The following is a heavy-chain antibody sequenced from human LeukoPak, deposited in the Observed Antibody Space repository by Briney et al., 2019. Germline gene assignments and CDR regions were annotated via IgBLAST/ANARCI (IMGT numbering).Heavy chain of an antibody. J-gene: IGHJ3*02. CDR3: ANYGSGSYYNDAFDI. CDR2: ISGSGGST. Sequence: GGSLRLSCAASGFTFSSYAMSWVRQAPGKGLEWVSAISGSGGSTYYADSVKGRFTISRDNSKNTLHLQMNSLRAEDTAVYYCANYGSGSYYNDAFDIWGQGTMVTVSS. CDR1: GFTFSSYA. D-gene: IGHD3-10*01. V-gene: IGHV3-23*01.